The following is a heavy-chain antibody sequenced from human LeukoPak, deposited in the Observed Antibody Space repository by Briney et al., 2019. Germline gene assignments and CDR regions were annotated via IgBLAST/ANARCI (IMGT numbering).Heavy chain of an antibody. V-gene: IGHV3-30-3*01. CDR1: GFTFSSYA. CDR2: ISYDGSKK. CDR3: ARDGDPTGYFDY. J-gene: IGHJ4*02. D-gene: IGHD4-17*01. Sequence: PGGSLRLSCAASGFTFSSYAMHWVRQAPGKGLEWVAVISYDGSKKYYADSAKGRFTISRDNSKNTLYLQMNSLRAEDTAVYYCARDGDPTGYFDYWGQGTLVTVSS.